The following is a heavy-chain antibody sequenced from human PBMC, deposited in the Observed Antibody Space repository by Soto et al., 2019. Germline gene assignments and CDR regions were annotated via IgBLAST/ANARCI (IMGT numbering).Heavy chain of an antibody. CDR1: GGSFSGYY. J-gene: IGHJ6*02. V-gene: IGHV4-34*01. CDR3: ARGFQRGPYYYYYYGMDV. Sequence: SETLSLTCAVYGGSFSGYYWSWVRQPPGKGLEWIGEINHSGSTNYNPSLKSRVTISVDTSKNQFSLKLSSVTAADTAVYYCARGFQRGPYYYYYYGMDVWGQGTTVTVSS. CDR2: INHSGST. D-gene: IGHD5-12*01.